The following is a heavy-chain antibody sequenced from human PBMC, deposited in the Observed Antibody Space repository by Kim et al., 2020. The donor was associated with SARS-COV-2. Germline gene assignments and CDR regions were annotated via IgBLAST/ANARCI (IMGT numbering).Heavy chain of an antibody. Sequence: NPTQKSRVTISRDTSKNQVSVKLSSVTAADTAVYYCAREHREGMVIGWLDPWGQGTLVTVSS. CDR3: AREHREGMVIGWLDP. J-gene: IGHJ5*02. D-gene: IGHD3-22*01. V-gene: IGHV4-59*01.